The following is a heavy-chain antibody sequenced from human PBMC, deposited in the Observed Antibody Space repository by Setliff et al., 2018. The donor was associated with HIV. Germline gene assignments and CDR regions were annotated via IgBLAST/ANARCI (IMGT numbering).Heavy chain of an antibody. J-gene: IGHJ5*02. D-gene: IGHD5-12*01. Sequence: SVKVSCKASGGTFSSYAISWVRQAPGQGLEWMGMISPSGGATTYAQKFQGRVTITTDESTSTAYMELSSLRSEDTAVYYCASLNPLWGYDYYVDNWFDPWGQGTLVTVSS. CDR3: ASLNPLWGYDYYVDNWFDP. CDR1: GGTFSSYA. V-gene: IGHV1-69*05. CDR2: ISPSGGAT.